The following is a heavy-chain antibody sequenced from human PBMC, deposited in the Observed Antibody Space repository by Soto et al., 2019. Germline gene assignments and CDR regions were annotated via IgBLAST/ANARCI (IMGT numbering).Heavy chain of an antibody. Sequence: GSMGLCCEASGFRVNSKYMSWVRQAPGKGLEWVSVIYSGGSTYYADSVRGRFTISRDSSSSMLYLQMNNLKPEDSAIYYCARVGCSSIWCVTQFDNWGQGTLVTVSS. CDR1: GFRVNSKY. CDR2: IYSGGST. D-gene: IGHD2-2*01. J-gene: IGHJ4*02. CDR3: ARVGCSSIWCVTQFDN. V-gene: IGHV3-66*02.